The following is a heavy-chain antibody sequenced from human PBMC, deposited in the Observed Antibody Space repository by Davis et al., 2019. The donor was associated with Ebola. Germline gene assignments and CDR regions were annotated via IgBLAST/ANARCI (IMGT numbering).Heavy chain of an antibody. D-gene: IGHD1-26*01. CDR1: GFTFSGSA. V-gene: IGHV3-73*01. J-gene: IGHJ4*02. CDR2: IISKANSYAT. CDR3: TSGGSGSYEVDY. Sequence: PGGSLRLSCAASGFTFSGSAMHWVRQASGKGLEWVGRIISKANSYATAYAASVKGRFTIPRDDSKNTAYLQMNSLKTEDTAVYYCTSGGSGSYEVDYWGQGTLVTVSS.